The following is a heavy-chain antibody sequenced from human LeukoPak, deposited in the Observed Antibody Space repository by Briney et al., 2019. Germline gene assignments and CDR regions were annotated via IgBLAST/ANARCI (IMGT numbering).Heavy chain of an antibody. CDR3: ARHTRKSAAEVMGF. Sequence: SETLSLTCTVSGGSISGYYWSWIRQPPGKGLEWIACIHYSGSTNYNPSLKSRVTMSVDTSKNQFSLRLSSVTAADTAVYYCARHTRKSAAEVMGFWGQGTLVTVSS. J-gene: IGHJ4*02. V-gene: IGHV4-59*08. CDR2: IHYSGST. D-gene: IGHD6-25*01. CDR1: GGSISGYY.